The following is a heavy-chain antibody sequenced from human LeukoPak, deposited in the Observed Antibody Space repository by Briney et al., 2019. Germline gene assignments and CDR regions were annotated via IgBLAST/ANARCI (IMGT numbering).Heavy chain of an antibody. CDR1: GYTLTELS. CDR2: FDPEDGET. Sequence: ASVKVSCKVSGYTLTELSMHWVRQAPGKGLEWMGGFDPEDGETIYAQKFQGRVTMTEDTSTDTAYMELSSLRSEDTAVYYCARRDYCSGGSCYPIWNAFDIWGQGTMVTVSS. D-gene: IGHD2-15*01. CDR3: ARRDYCSGGSCYPIWNAFDI. J-gene: IGHJ3*02. V-gene: IGHV1-24*01.